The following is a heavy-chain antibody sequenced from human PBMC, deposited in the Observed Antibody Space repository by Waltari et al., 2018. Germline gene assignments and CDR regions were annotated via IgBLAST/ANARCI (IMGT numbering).Heavy chain of an antibody. CDR3: ARDRGIAGTYYFDY. J-gene: IGHJ4*02. CDR2: INGNSGST. CDR1: GGSFNSYW. D-gene: IGHD1-20*01. Sequence: QVQLQESGPGLVKPSEPLSLTCAVSGGSFNSYWWSWIRQPPGKGLEWIGEINGNSGSTNYNRSLQSRVTISKDASKNQFSLSLSAVTAADTAVYYCARDRGIAGTYYFDYWGQGVLVTVSS. V-gene: IGHV4-59*12.